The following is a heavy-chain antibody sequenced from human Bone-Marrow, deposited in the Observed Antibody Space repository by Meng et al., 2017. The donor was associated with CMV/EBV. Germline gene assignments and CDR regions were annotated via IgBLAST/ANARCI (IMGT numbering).Heavy chain of an antibody. CDR3: AILGYCSSTSCSHYYYYGMDV. Sequence: ASVKVSCKASGYTFTGYYMHWVRQAPGQGLEWMGWINPNSGGTNYAQKFQGRVTMTRDTSISTAYMELSRLRSDDTAVYYCAILGYCSSTSCSHYYYYGMDVWGQGTTVTASS. CDR2: INPNSGGT. CDR1: GYTFTGYY. V-gene: IGHV1-2*02. J-gene: IGHJ6*02. D-gene: IGHD2-2*01.